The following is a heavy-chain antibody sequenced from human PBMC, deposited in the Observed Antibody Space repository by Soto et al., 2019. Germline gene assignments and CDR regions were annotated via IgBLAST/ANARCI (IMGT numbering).Heavy chain of an antibody. V-gene: IGHV3-7*01. D-gene: IGHD5-18*01. CDR1: GFTFSSYW. J-gene: IGHJ6*02. CDR2: IKQDGREE. CDR3: ARDYAGGNIARVPYSYDGMDV. Sequence: EVQLVESGGGLVQPWGSLRLSCEASGFTFSSYWIGWVRQAPGKGWEWVANIKQDGREEYYLDSVKGRFTISRDHAKNSLYLQMNSLRAEDTAVYYCARDYAGGNIARVPYSYDGMDVWGQRTTVTV.